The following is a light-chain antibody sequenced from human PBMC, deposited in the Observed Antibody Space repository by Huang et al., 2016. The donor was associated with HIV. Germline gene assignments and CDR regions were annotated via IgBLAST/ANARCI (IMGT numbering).Light chain of an antibody. J-gene: IGKJ4*01. CDR2: GAS. Sequence: EIVLTQSPVTLSLSQGARPTLSCRASQRIGDTFLAWYQQKLGQAPRLGIYGASNRATSIPDRVSGSGSGTEFTLTISRLDPEDCSVYYCQQYDNIPLTFGGGTKVEIK. CDR1: QRIGDTF. V-gene: IGKV3-20*01. CDR3: QQYDNIPLT.